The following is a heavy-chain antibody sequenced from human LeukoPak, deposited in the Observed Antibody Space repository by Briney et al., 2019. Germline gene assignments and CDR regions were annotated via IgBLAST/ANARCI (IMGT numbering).Heavy chain of an antibody. CDR3: ARGGYSYGSNYYYYGMDV. D-gene: IGHD5-18*01. CDR2: ISSNGGST. CDR1: GFTFSSYA. J-gene: IGHJ6*02. Sequence: QPGGSLRLSCAASGFTFSSYAMHWVRQAPGKGLEYVSAISSNGGSTYYANSVKGRFTISRDNSKNTLYLQMGSLRAEDMAVYYCARGGYSYGSNYYYYGMDVWGQGTTVTVSS. V-gene: IGHV3-64*01.